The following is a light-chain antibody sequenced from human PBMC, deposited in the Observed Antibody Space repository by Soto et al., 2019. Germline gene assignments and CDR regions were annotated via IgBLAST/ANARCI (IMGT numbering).Light chain of an antibody. Sequence: EIVMMQSPATLSVSPGERATLSCRASQSFSSNLAWYQQKPGQAPRLLIYGASTRATGIPARFSGSGSGTEFTLTISSLHSEDFAVYYCQQYNDWPYTFGQGTKLEIK. V-gene: IGKV3-15*01. J-gene: IGKJ2*01. CDR1: QSFSSN. CDR3: QQYNDWPYT. CDR2: GAS.